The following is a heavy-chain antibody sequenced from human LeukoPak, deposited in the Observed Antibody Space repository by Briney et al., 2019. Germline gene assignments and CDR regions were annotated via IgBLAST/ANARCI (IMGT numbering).Heavy chain of an antibody. D-gene: IGHD3-10*01. Sequence: PGGSLRLSCAASGFTFSSYAMHWVRQAPGKGLEWVAVISYDGSNKYYADSVKGRFTISRDNSKNTLYLQMNSLRAEDTAVYYCAGDRSGEIYEDDAFDIWGQGTMVTVSS. V-gene: IGHV3-30-3*01. CDR3: AGDRSGEIYEDDAFDI. CDR1: GFTFSSYA. CDR2: ISYDGSNK. J-gene: IGHJ3*02.